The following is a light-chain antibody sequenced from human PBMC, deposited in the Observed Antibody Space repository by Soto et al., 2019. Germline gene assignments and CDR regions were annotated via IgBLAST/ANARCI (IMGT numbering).Light chain of an antibody. V-gene: IGKV1-39*01. CDR2: AAS. CDR3: QQSYSTPWT. Sequence: DSQMTQSPSSLSASVRDRVTITCRASHNTRGYLNWYQQKPGKAPKLLIYAASNLQSGIPSRFSGSGSETDFTLTISSLQPEDFATYYCQQSYSTPWTFGQGTKVDIK. J-gene: IGKJ1*01. CDR1: HNTRGY.